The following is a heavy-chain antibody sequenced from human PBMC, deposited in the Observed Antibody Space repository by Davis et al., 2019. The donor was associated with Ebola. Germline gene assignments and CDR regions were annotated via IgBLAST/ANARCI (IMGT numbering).Heavy chain of an antibody. D-gene: IGHD6-19*01. CDR1: GFTFSSYW. Sequence: GESLKISCATSGFTFSSYWMHWVRQAPGKGLVWVSRINSDGSSTSYADSVKGRFTISRDNAKNTLYLQMNSLRAEDTAVYYCARVQGYSSGWYGAWFDYWGQGTLVIVSS. V-gene: IGHV3-74*01. CDR2: INSDGSST. CDR3: ARVQGYSSGWYGAWFDY. J-gene: IGHJ4*02.